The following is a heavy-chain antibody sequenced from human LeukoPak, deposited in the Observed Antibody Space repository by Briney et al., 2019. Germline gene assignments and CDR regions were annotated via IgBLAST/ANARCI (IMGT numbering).Heavy chain of an antibody. Sequence: GRSLRLSCVVSGFTFNTYTMHWVRQAPGKGLEWVAVISYDGSNKYYADSVKGRFTISGDNSKNTLSLQMSSLRPEDTAVYYCAKVSVDSVWGDYFDYWGQGTLVTVSS. V-gene: IGHV3-30-3*01. CDR1: GFTFNTYT. CDR2: ISYDGSNK. CDR3: AKVSVDSVWGDYFDY. D-gene: IGHD5/OR15-5a*01. J-gene: IGHJ4*02.